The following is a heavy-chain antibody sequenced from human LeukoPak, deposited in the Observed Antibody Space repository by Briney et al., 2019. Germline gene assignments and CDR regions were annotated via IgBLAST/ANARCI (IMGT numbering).Heavy chain of an antibody. J-gene: IGHJ3*02. V-gene: IGHV3-21*01. CDR3: ARGWYTDAFDI. Sequence: GESLRLSCAASGFTFSRYSMNWVRQAPGKGLEWVSSITTSSSYIYYADSVKGRFTISRDNAKNSLFLQMNSLRAEDTAVYFCARGWYTDAFDIWGQGTMVTVSS. CDR2: ITTSSSYI. D-gene: IGHD1-1*01. CDR1: GFTFSRYS.